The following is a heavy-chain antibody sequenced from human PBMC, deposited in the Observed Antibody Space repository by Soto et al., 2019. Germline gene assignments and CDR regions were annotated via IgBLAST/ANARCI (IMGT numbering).Heavy chain of an antibody. CDR2: INHSGST. V-gene: IGHV4-34*01. Sequence: PSETLSLTCAVYGGSFSGYYWSWIRQPPGKGLEWIGEINHSGSTNYNPSLKSRVTISVDTSKNQFSLKLSSVTAADTAVYYCGRVGGYFDYWGQETLVTVSS. CDR1: GGSFSGYY. D-gene: IGHD2-15*01. CDR3: GRVGGYFDY. J-gene: IGHJ4*02.